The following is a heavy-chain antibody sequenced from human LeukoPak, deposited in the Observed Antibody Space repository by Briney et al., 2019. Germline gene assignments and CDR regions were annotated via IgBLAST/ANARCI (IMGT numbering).Heavy chain of an antibody. V-gene: IGHV1-18*01. CDR2: ISAYNGNT. CDR3: ARDHYYDSSGYYYVGGGYFDY. CDR1: GYTFTSYG. Sequence: ASVKVSCKASGYTFTSYGISWVRQAPGQGLEWMGWISAYNGNTNYAQKLQGRVTMTTDTSTSTAYMELRSLRSDDTAVYYCARDHYYDSSGYYYVGGGYFDYWGQGTLVTVSS. J-gene: IGHJ4*02. D-gene: IGHD3-22*01.